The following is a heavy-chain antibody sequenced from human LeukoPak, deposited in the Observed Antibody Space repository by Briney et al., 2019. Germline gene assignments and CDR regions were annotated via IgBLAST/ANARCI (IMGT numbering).Heavy chain of an antibody. D-gene: IGHD6-19*01. CDR3: ARESESSGWYDY. Sequence: GGSLRLSCAAPGXMFHDYAIHWVRQAPGKGLEWVSLISGDGGSTFYADSVKGRFTISRDNSKNSLYLQMSSLRSEDTALYYCARESESSGWYDYWGQGTLVTVSS. J-gene: IGHJ4*02. V-gene: IGHV3-43*02. CDR2: ISGDGGST. CDR1: GXMFHDYA.